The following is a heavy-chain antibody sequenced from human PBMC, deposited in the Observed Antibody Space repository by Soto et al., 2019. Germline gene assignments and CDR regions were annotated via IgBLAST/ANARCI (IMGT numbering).Heavy chain of an antibody. D-gene: IGHD2-2*03. J-gene: IGHJ4*02. V-gene: IGHV4-39*01. CDR2: IYYSGST. Sequence: SETLSLTCTVSGGSISSSSYCWGWIRQPPGKGLEWIGSIYYSGSTYYNPSLKSRVTISVDTSKNQFSLKLSSVTAADTAVYYCARLGYHRYRAFAYWGQGTLVTVSS. CDR1: GGSISSSSYC. CDR3: ARLGYHRYRAFAY.